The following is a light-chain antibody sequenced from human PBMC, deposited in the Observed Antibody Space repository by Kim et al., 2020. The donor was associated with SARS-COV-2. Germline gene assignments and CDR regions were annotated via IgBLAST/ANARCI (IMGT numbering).Light chain of an antibody. CDR2: STS. J-gene: IGKJ4*01. CDR1: EDVGGR. V-gene: IGKV3-15*01. CDR3: QQYHSWPRT. Sequence: EKVMTQSPAALSVSPGASATLSCRASEDVGGRVAWYQQRPGQGPRLLIFSTSIRATGVPARFSGSGSGTEFTLTISSLQPEDFAVYHCQQYHSWPRTFGGGTKVDIK.